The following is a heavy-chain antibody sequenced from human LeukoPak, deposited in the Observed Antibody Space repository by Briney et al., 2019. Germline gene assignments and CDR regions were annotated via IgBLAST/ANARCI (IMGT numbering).Heavy chain of an antibody. Sequence: SETLSLTCTVSGGSISSSSYYWGWIRQPPGKGLEWIGSIYYSGSTYYNPSLKSRVTISVDTSKNRFSLKLSSVTAADTAVYYCARQSQVIVPPRGGYFDYWGQGTLVTVSS. D-gene: IGHD2-2*01. J-gene: IGHJ4*02. CDR3: ARQSQVIVPPRGGYFDY. V-gene: IGHV4-39*01. CDR1: GGSISSSSYY. CDR2: IYYSGST.